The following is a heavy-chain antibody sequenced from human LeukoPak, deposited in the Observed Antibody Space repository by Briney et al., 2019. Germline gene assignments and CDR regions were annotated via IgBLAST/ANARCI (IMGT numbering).Heavy chain of an antibody. J-gene: IGHJ6*03. CDR3: ARAYYDFWSGYPIEYYYYYMDV. D-gene: IGHD3-3*01. V-gene: IGHV4-38-2*02. CDR1: GFSISSGYH. CDR2: VYHSGTT. Sequence: SETLSLTCTASGFSISSGYHWGWIRQPPGKGLNWIGSVYHSGTTYYNPSLKSRVTISVDTSKNQFSLKLSSVTAADTAVYYCARAYYDFWSGYPIEYYYYYMDVWGKGTTVTVSS.